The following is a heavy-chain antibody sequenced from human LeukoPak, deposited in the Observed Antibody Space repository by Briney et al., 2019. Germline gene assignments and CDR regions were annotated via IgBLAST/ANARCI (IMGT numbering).Heavy chain of an antibody. D-gene: IGHD3-22*01. CDR3: ARASVGGYSLRGDYYYGMDV. CDR1: GGTFSSYA. Sequence: SVKVSCKASGGTFSSYAISWVRQAPGQGLEWMGRIIPILGIANYAQRFQGRVTITADKSTSTAYMELSSLRSEDTAVYYCARASVGGYSLRGDYYYGMDVWGQGTTVTVSS. V-gene: IGHV1-69*04. J-gene: IGHJ6*02. CDR2: IIPILGIA.